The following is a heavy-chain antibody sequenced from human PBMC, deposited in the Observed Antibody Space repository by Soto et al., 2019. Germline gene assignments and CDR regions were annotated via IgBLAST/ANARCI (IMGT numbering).Heavy chain of an antibody. CDR2: INSDGSST. Sequence: GGSLRLSCAASGFSFRSDGMHWVRQAPGKGLVWVSRINSDGSSTSYADSVKGRFTISRDNAKNTLYLQMNSLRAEDTAVYYCARALSYSSGFETRFDYWGQGTLVTVSS. D-gene: IGHD6-19*01. V-gene: IGHV3-74*01. CDR3: ARALSYSSGFETRFDY. CDR1: GFSFRSDG. J-gene: IGHJ4*02.